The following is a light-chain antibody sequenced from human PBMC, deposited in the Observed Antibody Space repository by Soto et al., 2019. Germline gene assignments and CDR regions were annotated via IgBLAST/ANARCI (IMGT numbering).Light chain of an antibody. CDR1: SSDIGGYNS. Sequence: QSALTQPASVSGSPGQSITISFTGTSSDIGGYNSVSWYQQHPGKAPQLMIYDVSYRPSGISSRFSGSKSGNTASLTISGLEAADEADYYCSSYTTSSARVFGGGTQLTVL. J-gene: IGLJ2*01. CDR3: SSYTTSSARV. V-gene: IGLV2-14*01. CDR2: DVS.